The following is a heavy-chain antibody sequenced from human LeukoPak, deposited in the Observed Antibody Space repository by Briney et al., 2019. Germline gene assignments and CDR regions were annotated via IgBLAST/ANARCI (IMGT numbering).Heavy chain of an antibody. D-gene: IGHD3-16*01. CDR1: GFTFSSYW. CDR3: ASSQVGYFDY. CDR2: ISYDGSNK. J-gene: IGHJ4*02. V-gene: IGHV3-30*03. Sequence: GGSLRLSCAASGFTFSSYWMSWVRQAPGKGLDWVAAISYDGSNKYYADSVKGRFTISRDNSENTLYLQMDSLRAEDTAVYYCASSQVGYFDYWGQGTLVTVSS.